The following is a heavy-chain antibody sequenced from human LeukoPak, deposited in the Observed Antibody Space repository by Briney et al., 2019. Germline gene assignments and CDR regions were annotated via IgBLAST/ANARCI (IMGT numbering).Heavy chain of an antibody. V-gene: IGHV3-23*01. D-gene: IGHD4-17*01. Sequence: GGSLRLSCAASGFTFSSYAMSWVRQGPGRGLEWVSTIIGSGDTAYYTDSVKGRFTLSRDNSKNTLYLQMNSLGAEDTAVYYCAKAAIYGDYSWFDAWGQGTLVTVS. J-gene: IGHJ5*02. CDR2: IIGSGDTA. CDR3: AKAAIYGDYSWFDA. CDR1: GFTFSSYA.